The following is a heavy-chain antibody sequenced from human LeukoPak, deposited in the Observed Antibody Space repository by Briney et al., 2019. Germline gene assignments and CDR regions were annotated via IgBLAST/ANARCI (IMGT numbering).Heavy chain of an antibody. CDR3: ARTAMGDCSGGSCYSDNALDI. CDR2: LYPGDSDT. D-gene: IGHD2-15*01. V-gene: IGHV5-51*01. J-gene: IGHJ3*02. CDR1: GYSFTSYG. Sequence: GESLKISCKGSGYSFTSYGIGWVRQMPGKGMEWMGILYPGDSDTRYSPSFQGQVTISADKSISTAYLQWSSLKASDTAMYYCARTAMGDCSGGSCYSDNALDIWGQGTMVTVSS.